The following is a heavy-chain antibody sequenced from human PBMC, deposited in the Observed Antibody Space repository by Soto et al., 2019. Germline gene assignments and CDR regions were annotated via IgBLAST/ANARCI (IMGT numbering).Heavy chain of an antibody. CDR3: ARALYSYGPKFDP. CDR1: GGSISSYY. Sequence: QVQLQESGPGLVKPSETLSLTCTVSGGSISSYYWSWIRQHPGKGLEWIGYIYYSGSTNYNPSLKSRVTISVDTSKNQFSLKLSSVTAADTAVYYCARALYSYGPKFDPWGQGTLVTVSS. J-gene: IGHJ5*02. CDR2: IYYSGST. D-gene: IGHD5-18*01. V-gene: IGHV4-59*01.